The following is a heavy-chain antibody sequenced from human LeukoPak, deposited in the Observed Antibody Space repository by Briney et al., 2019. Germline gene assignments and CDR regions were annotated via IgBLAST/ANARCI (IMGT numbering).Heavy chain of an antibody. Sequence: PGGSLRLSCAASGFIFSSYEMNWVRQAPGKGLEWVSYISSSATRTDYADSVKGRFTISRDNARNSLYLQMDSLRAEDTAVYYCARELATSGFDPWGQGTLVTVSS. D-gene: IGHD6-19*01. V-gene: IGHV3-48*03. CDR1: GFIFSSYE. J-gene: IGHJ5*02. CDR3: ARELATSGFDP. CDR2: ISSSATRT.